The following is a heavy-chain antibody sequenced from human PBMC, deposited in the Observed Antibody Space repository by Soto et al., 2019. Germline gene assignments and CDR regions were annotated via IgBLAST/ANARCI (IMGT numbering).Heavy chain of an antibody. D-gene: IGHD1-26*01. Sequence: ASVKVSCKASGYTFASYGISWVRQAPGQGLEWMGGFDPEDGETIYAQKFQGRVTMTEDTSTDTAYMELSSLRSEDTAVYYCATVAYSGSYRYYFDYRGQGTLVTVSS. CDR2: FDPEDGET. J-gene: IGHJ4*02. V-gene: IGHV1-24*01. CDR1: GYTFASYG. CDR3: ATVAYSGSYRYYFDY.